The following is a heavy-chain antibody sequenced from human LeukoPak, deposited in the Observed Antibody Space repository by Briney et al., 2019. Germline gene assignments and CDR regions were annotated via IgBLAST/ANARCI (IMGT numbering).Heavy chain of an antibody. D-gene: IGHD2-2*01. V-gene: IGHV4-61*01. CDR1: GGSVSSGSYY. CDR3: ARVGVVVPAAMSYFDY. Sequence: PSETLSLTCTVSGGSVSSGSYYWSWIRQPPGKGLEWIGYIYYSGSTNYNPSFKSRVTISVDTSKNQFSLKLSSVTAADTAVYYCARVGVVVPAAMSYFDYWGQGTLVTVSS. CDR2: IYYSGST. J-gene: IGHJ4*02.